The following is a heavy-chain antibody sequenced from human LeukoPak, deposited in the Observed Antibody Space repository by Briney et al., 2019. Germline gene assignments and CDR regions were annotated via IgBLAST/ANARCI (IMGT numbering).Heavy chain of an antibody. D-gene: IGHD3-9*01. CDR3: ARAPSYDILTGYYYGMDV. Sequence: KPSGTLSLTCAVSGGSISSSNWWSWVRQPPGKGLEWIGEIYHSGSTNYNPSLKSRVTISVDKSKNQFSLKLSSVTAADTAVYYCARAPSYDILTGYYYGMDVWGQGTTVTVSS. V-gene: IGHV4-4*02. CDR1: GGSISSSNW. CDR2: IYHSGST. J-gene: IGHJ6*02.